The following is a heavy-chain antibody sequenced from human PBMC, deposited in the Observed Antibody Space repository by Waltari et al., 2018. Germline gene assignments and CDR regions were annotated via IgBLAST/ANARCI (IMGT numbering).Heavy chain of an antibody. CDR2: IKSKTDGGTT. CDR1: GFTFSNAW. V-gene: IGHV3-15*01. D-gene: IGHD1-26*01. CDR3: TTIVGATDDY. Sequence: SGFTFSNAWMSWVRQAPGKGLEWVGCIKSKTDGGTTDYAAPVKGRFTISRDDSKNTLYLQMNSLKTEDTAVYYCTTIVGATDDYWGQGTLVTVSS. J-gene: IGHJ4*02.